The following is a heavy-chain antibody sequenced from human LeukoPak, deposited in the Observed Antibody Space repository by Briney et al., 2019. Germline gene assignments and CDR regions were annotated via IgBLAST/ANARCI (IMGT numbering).Heavy chain of an antibody. J-gene: IGHJ5*02. V-gene: IGHV7-4-1*02. D-gene: IGHD2/OR15-2a*01. Sequence: ASVKVSCKASGYTFTSYAMNWVRQAPGQGLEWMGWINTNTGNPTYAQGFTGRFVFSLDTSVSTAYLQISSLKAEDTAVYYCARDFSSNYFLIDWFDPWGQGTLVTVSS. CDR2: INTNTGNP. CDR3: ARDFSSNYFLIDWFDP. CDR1: GYTFTSYA.